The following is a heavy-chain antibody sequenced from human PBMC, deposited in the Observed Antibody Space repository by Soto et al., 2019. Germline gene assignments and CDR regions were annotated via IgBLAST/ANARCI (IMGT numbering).Heavy chain of an antibody. CDR3: ARGDDDASREGYSYGLDAFDI. D-gene: IGHD5-18*01. Sequence: SVKVSCKASGGTFSSYAISWVRQAPGQGLEWMGGIIPIFSTANYAQKFQGRVTITADESTSTAYMELSSLRSEDTAVYYCARGDDDASREGYSYGLDAFDIWGQGTMVTVSS. CDR2: IIPIFSTA. V-gene: IGHV1-69*13. CDR1: GGTFSSYA. J-gene: IGHJ3*02.